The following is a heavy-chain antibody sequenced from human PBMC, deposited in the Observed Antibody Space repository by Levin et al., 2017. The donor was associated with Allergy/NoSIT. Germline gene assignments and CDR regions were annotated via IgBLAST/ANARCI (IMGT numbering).Heavy chain of an antibody. Sequence: SETLSLTCTVSGGSVSSGSYYWSWIRQPPGKGLEWIGYIYYSGSTNYNPSLKSRVTISVDTSKNQFSLKLSSVTAADTAVYYCAREVKYQLSWGVYYDYMDVWGKGTTVTVSS. J-gene: IGHJ6*03. CDR3: AREVKYQLSWGVYYDYMDV. CDR1: GGSVSSGSYY. CDR2: IYYSGST. V-gene: IGHV4-61*01. D-gene: IGHD2-2*01.